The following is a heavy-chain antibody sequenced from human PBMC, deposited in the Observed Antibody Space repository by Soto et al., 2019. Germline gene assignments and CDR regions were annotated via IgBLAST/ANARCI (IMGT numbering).Heavy chain of an antibody. D-gene: IGHD2-15*01. Sequence: QVQLVESGGGVVQPGRSLRLSCAASGFTFSSYGMHWVRQAPGKGQEWVAVIWYDGSNKYYADSVKGRFTISRDNSKNTLYLQMNSLRAEHTAVYYCARERGVVVAATRYFDYWGQGTLVTVSS. CDR1: GFTFSSYG. CDR3: ARERGVVVAATRYFDY. CDR2: IWYDGSNK. J-gene: IGHJ4*02. V-gene: IGHV3-33*01.